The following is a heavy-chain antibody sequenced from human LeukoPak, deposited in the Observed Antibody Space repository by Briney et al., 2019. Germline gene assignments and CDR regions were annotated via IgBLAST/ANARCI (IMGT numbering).Heavy chain of an antibody. D-gene: IGHD3-10*01. Sequence: SETLSLTCTVSGGSISSSSYYWGWIRQPPGKGLEWIGSIYYSGSTYYNPSLKSRVTISVDTSKNQFSLKLSSVTAADTAVYYCARAFPGLWFRYFDLWGRGTLVTVSS. CDR2: IYYSGST. V-gene: IGHV4-39*07. J-gene: IGHJ2*01. CDR3: ARAFPGLWFRYFDL. CDR1: GGSISSSSYY.